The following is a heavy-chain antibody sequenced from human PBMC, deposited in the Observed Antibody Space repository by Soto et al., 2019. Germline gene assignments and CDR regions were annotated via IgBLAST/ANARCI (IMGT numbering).Heavy chain of an antibody. J-gene: IGHJ5*02. CDR3: ATGDWSRTNNFDT. CDR1: GFLFSHYY. D-gene: IGHD2-2*01. CDR2: ISSNSTAF. Sequence: NLLESGGGLVKPGGSLRLSCEGSGFLFSHYYMSWIRQGPEKRLELVAYISSNSTAFYYADTVKGRFTVSKDDAKKSVFLQMTSVTSDDTATYYCATGDWSRTNNFDTWGQGTQVIVSA. V-gene: IGHV3-11*01.